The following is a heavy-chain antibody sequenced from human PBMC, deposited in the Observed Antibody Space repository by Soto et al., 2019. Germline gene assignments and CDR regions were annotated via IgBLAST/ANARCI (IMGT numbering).Heavy chain of an antibody. J-gene: IGHJ3*02. CDR1: GYSFTSYW. Sequence: GESLKISCKGSGYSFTSYWIGWVRQMPGKGLEWMGIIYPGDSDTRYSPSFQGQVTISADKSISTAYTELSSLRSEDTAVYYCARCMVRGVISAFDIWGQGTMVTVSS. D-gene: IGHD3-10*01. CDR2: IYPGDSDT. V-gene: IGHV5-51*01. CDR3: ARCMVRGVISAFDI.